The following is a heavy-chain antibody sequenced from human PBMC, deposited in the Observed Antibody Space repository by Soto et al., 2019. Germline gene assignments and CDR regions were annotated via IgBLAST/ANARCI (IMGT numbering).Heavy chain of an antibody. CDR1: GYKFDSAW. CDR3: ARQLSHICDS. V-gene: IGHV5-51*01. D-gene: IGHD3-3*02. J-gene: IGHJ4*02. Sequence: GASLKISCKGVGYKFDSAWIGWVRQMPGKGLEWMGIIKPGTSDIRYSPSCRGHVTISADEAVSTAYLQWSSLKASDTAMYYCARQLSHICDSWGQGTLVTVSS. CDR2: IKPGTSDI.